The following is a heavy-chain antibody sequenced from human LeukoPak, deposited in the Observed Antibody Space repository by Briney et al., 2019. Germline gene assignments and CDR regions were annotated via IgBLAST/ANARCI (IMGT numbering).Heavy chain of an antibody. J-gene: IGHJ4*02. D-gene: IGHD3-22*01. CDR2: IYTSGST. CDR1: GGSITSYY. Sequence: SETLSLTCTVSGGSITSYYWSWIRQPAGKGLEWIGRIYTSGSTYYNPSLKSRVTMSVDTSKNQFSLKLSSVTDADTAVYYCARDAYYYDGSGYYVVDYWGQGTLVTVSS. CDR3: ARDAYYYDGSGYYVVDY. V-gene: IGHV4-4*07.